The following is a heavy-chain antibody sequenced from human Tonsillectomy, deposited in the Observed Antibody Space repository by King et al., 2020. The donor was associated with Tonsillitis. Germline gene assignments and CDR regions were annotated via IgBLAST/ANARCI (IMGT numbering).Heavy chain of an antibody. J-gene: IGHJ4*02. CDR3: AREYYDYLWGSYRYFDY. V-gene: IGHV4-39*02. D-gene: IGHD3-16*02. CDR2: IYYSGST. CDR1: GGSISSTNHY. Sequence: QLQLQESGPGLVKPSETLSLTCTVSGGSISSTNHYWGWIRQPPGKGLEWIGSIYYSGSTYYNTSLKSRVTIALDTSQHQFSLKLGSVTAADTAVYYCAREYYDYLWGSYRYFDYWGQGTLVTVSS.